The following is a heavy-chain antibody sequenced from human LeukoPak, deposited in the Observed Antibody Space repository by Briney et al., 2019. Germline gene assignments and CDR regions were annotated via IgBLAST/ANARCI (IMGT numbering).Heavy chain of an antibody. CDR1: GFTFDDYG. J-gene: IGHJ4*02. CDR2: INWNGGST. V-gene: IGHV3-20*04. Sequence: GGSLRLSCAASGFTFDDYGMSWVRHAPGKGLEWVSGINWNGGSTGYADSVKGRFTISRDNSKNTLYLQMNSLRAEDTAVYYCAKDPYYYGSGSYYNPYFDYWGQGTLVTVSS. D-gene: IGHD3-10*01. CDR3: AKDPYYYGSGSYYNPYFDY.